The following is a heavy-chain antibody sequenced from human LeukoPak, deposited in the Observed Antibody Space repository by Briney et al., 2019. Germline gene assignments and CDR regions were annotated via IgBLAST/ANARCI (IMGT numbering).Heavy chain of an antibody. CDR3: ARKVGITIFGQRPLYYYYYMDV. CDR1: GGSISSFH. J-gene: IGHJ6*03. D-gene: IGHD3-3*01. CDR2: FYNSGST. V-gene: IGHV4-4*07. Sequence: SETLSLTCTVSGGSISSFHWNWIRQPAGKGLEWIGRFYNSGSTNYNPSLKSRVTMSVDTSKNQFSLKLSSVTAADTAVYYCARKVGITIFGQRPLYYYYYMDVWGKGTTVTVSS.